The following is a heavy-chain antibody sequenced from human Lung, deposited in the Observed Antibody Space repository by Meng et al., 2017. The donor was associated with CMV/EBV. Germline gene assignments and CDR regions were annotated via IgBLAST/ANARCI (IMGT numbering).Heavy chain of an antibody. CDR2: INPNCGTT. D-gene: IGHD3-10*01. CDR1: GYTFTDYY. J-gene: IGHJ6*02. CDR3: VRARGGTMVRGVNISPGPYYYYYYGMDV. Sequence: ASXXVSCKTSGYTFTDYYVHWVRQAPGQGLEWMGIINPNCGTTRYAQKFQGRVTMTRDTSTSTVYMELSSLRSEDTAVYYCVRARGGTMVRGVNISPGPYYYYYYGMDVWGQGTTVTVSS. V-gene: IGHV1-46*01.